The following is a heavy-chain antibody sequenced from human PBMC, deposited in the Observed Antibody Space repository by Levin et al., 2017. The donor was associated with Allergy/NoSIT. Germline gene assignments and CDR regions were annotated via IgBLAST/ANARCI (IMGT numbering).Heavy chain of an antibody. V-gene: IGHV3-23*01. CDR1: GFTFSSYA. D-gene: IGHD3-22*01. CDR3: AKADDSSGYYLY. J-gene: IGHJ4*02. Sequence: ETLSLTCAASGFTFSSYAMSWVRQAPGKGLEWVSAISGSGGSTYYADSVKGRFTISRDNSKNTLYLQMNSLRAEDTAVYYCAKADDSSGYYLYWGQGTLVTVSS. CDR2: ISGSGGST.